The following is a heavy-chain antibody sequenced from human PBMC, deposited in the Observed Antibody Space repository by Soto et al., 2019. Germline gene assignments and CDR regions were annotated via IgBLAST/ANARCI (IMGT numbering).Heavy chain of an antibody. Sequence: SETRSLTCTVSGGSISSYYPSWIRQPPGKGLEWIGYIYYSGSTNYNPSLKSRVTISVDTSKNQFSLKLSSVTAADTAVYYCARGAGTVTLTRQYFQHWGQGTLVTVS. J-gene: IGHJ1*01. CDR1: GGSISSYY. CDR3: ARGAGTVTLTRQYFQH. CDR2: IYYSGST. D-gene: IGHD4-17*01. V-gene: IGHV4-59*01.